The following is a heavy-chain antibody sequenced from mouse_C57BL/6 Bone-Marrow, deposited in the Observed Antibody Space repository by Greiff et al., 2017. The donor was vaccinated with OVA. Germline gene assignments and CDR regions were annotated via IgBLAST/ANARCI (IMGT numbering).Heavy chain of an antibody. D-gene: IGHD2-2*01. CDR2: IYPGDGDT. CDR3: AREVVTSYYYAMDY. CDR1: GYAFSSSW. J-gene: IGHJ4*01. V-gene: IGHV1-82*01. Sequence: QVQLQQSGPELVKPGASVKISCKASGYAFSSSWMNWVKQRPGKGLEWIGRIYPGDGDTNYNGKFKGKATLTADKSSSTAYMQLSSLTSEDSAVYFCAREVVTSYYYAMDYWGQGTSVTVSS.